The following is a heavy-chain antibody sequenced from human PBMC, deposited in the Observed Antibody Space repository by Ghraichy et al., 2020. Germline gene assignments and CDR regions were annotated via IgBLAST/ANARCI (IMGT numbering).Heavy chain of an antibody. CDR2: YM. CDR3: ARSPCDIMSCRSGGLDV. V-gene: IGHV3-21*01. Sequence: YMYYSDSVKGRFTISRDDAKNSLYLQMNSLRVEDTAIYYCARSPCDIMSCRSGGLDVWGEGPTVTVSS. D-gene: IGHD3-16*01. J-gene: IGHJ6*04.